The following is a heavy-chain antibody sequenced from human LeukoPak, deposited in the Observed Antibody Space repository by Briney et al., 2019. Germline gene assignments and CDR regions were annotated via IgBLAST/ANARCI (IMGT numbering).Heavy chain of an antibody. Sequence: SETLSLTCTVSGGSISSSSYYWGWIRQPPGKGLQWIGTIYYSGSTYYNPSLKSRVTISVDTSKNQFSLKLSPVTAADTAVYYCARDRYYYDSSGSPFDYWGQGTLVTVSS. V-gene: IGHV4-39*07. CDR2: IYYSGST. D-gene: IGHD3-22*01. J-gene: IGHJ4*02. CDR3: ARDRYYYDSSGSPFDY. CDR1: GGSISSSSYY.